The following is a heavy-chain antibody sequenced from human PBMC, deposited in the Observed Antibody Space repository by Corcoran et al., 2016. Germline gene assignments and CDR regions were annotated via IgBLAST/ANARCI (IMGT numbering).Heavy chain of an antibody. V-gene: IGHV3-7*01. J-gene: IGHJ4*02. CDR1: GFTFSSYW. CDR2: IKQDGSEK. Sequence: EVQLVESGGGLVQPGGSLRLSCAASGFTFSSYWMSWVRQAPGKGLEWVANIKQDGSEKYYVDSVKGRFTISRDNAKNSLYLQMNSLRAEDTAWYYCARDGVAVAGRYFDYWGQGTLVTVSS. D-gene: IGHD6-19*01. CDR3: ARDGVAVAGRYFDY.